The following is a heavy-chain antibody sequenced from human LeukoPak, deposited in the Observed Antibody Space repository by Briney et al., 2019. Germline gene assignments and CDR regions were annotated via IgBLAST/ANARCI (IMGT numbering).Heavy chain of an antibody. Sequence: SETLSLTCTVSGGSISSYYWSWIRQPAGKGLEWIGRIYTSGSTNYNPSLKSRVTMSVDTSKNQFSLKLSSVTAADTAVYYCARDCLLGRLRGWFDPWGQGTLVTVSS. CDR2: IYTSGST. D-gene: IGHD5-12*01. CDR3: ARDCLLGRLRGWFDP. J-gene: IGHJ5*02. V-gene: IGHV4-4*07. CDR1: GGSISSYY.